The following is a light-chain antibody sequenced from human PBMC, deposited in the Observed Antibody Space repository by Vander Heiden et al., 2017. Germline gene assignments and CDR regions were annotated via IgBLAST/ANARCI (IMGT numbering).Light chain of an antibody. CDR3: SSYTSSSPHVV. J-gene: IGLJ2*01. CDR1: SSDLVGCNY. V-gene: IGLV2-14*01. Sequence: QSALTQPASVSGSPGQSITISCTGSSSDLVGCNYVSWYQQHPGNAPKLMISEVSNRPSGVSNRFSGSKSGNTASLTISGLQGEDEADYYCSSYTSSSPHVVFGGGTKLTVL. CDR2: EVS.